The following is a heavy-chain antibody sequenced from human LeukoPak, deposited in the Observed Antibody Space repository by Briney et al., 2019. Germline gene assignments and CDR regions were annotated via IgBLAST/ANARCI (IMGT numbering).Heavy chain of an antibody. Sequence: SETLSLTCAVYGGSSGGYYWSWIRQPPGKGLEWIGEINHSGSTNYNPSLKSRVTISVDTSKNQFSLKLSSVTAADTAVYYCARGEYYYDSSGYYKNGPVDYWGQGTLVTVSS. J-gene: IGHJ4*02. D-gene: IGHD3-22*01. CDR1: GGSSGGYY. V-gene: IGHV4-34*01. CDR3: ARGEYYYDSSGYYKNGPVDY. CDR2: INHSGST.